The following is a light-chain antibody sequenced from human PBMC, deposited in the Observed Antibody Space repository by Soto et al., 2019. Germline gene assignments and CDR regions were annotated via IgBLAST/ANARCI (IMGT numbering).Light chain of an antibody. Sequence: QSALTQPASVSEYPGQSITISCTGTSADVGSYNRVSWYQQHPGKAPKLIIYEVTDRPSGVSNRFSGSKSGNTASLTISGLQAEDEAEYYCSSYTKINTRARVFGPGTKVTVL. CDR2: EVT. J-gene: IGLJ1*01. CDR1: SADVGSYNR. CDR3: SSYTKINTRARV. V-gene: IGLV2-14*01.